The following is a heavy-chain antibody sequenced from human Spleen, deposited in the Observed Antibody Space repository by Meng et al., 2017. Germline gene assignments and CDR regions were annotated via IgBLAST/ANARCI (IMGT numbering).Heavy chain of an antibody. CDR2: ISGSGGST. Sequence: GESLKISCAASGFTFSIYAMSWVRQAPGKGLEWVSAISGSGGSTYYADSVKGRFTLSRDNSKNTLFLQMNSLRADDTAVYYCAKVLSGYSYARFAYWGHGNLVNGAS. V-gene: IGHV3-23*01. CDR3: AKVLSGYSYARFAY. D-gene: IGHD5-18*01. CDR1: GFTFSIYA. J-gene: IGHJ4*01.